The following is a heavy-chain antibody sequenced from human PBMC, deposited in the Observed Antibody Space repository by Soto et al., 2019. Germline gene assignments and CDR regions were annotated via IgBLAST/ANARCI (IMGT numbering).Heavy chain of an antibody. J-gene: IGHJ1*01. V-gene: IGHV1-2*02. CDR2: ISPRRGDH. CDR3: EKWGGDGHGH. CDR1: GYNFSAHY. D-gene: IGHD3-16*01. Sequence: QLVQSGAEVTKPGASVKVSCKTSGYNFSAHYIHWVRQPPGHGLEWMGWISPRRGDHHSADKAHDRLTLTTDTATTTAFMHLSSLRVNDSAAYCCEKWGGDGHGHSGQ.